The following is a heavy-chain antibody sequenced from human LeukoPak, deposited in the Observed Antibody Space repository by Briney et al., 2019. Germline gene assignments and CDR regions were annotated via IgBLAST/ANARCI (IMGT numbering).Heavy chain of an antibody. CDR3: ARDEGHWFDP. CDR1: RFTFSSYG. CDR2: IQYDGSNE. J-gene: IGHJ5*02. V-gene: IGHV3-30*02. Sequence: TGGSLRLSCAASRFTFSSYGMHWVRQAPGKGLEWVAYIQYDGSNEQYADSVKGRFSISRDSSKNILYLQMNSLRAEDTAVYYCARDEGHWFDPWGQGTLVTVSS.